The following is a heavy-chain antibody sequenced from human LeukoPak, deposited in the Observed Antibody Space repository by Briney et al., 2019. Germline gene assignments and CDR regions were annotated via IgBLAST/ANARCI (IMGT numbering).Heavy chain of an antibody. J-gene: IGHJ4*02. CDR1: GFTFSFYS. CDR2: ISSSGTTT. CDR3: ARDRESPYSGTLSSNFDY. V-gene: IGHV3-48*01. Sequence: PGGSLRLSCAASGFTFSFYSMNWVRQAPGKGLEWVSYISSSGTTTYYADSVKGRFTISRDTAKNSLYLQMNSLRAEDTAVYYCARDRESPYSGTLSSNFDYWGQGTLVTVSS. D-gene: IGHD1-26*01.